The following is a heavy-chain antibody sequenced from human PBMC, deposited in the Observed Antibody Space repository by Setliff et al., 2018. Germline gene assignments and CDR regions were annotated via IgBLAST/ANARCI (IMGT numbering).Heavy chain of an antibody. J-gene: IGHJ2*01. CDR1: DFSVGSAYY. Sequence: SETLSLTCTVSDFSVGSAYYWGWIRQSPGKGLEWIASVYYSGTTYYNPSLESRVTMSVDTSKNQFSLNLSSVSAADTAVYYCARTFTGRYFDLWGRGTLVTVSS. CDR3: ARTFTGRYFDL. V-gene: IGHV4-38-2*02. CDR2: VYYSGTT.